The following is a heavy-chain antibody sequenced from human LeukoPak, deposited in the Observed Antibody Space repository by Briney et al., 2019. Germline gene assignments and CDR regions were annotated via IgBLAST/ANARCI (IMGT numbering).Heavy chain of an antibody. D-gene: IGHD1-26*01. CDR1: GGSISRHY. V-gene: IGHV4-59*11. J-gene: IGHJ3*02. CDR2: IDYSGST. Sequence: TSGTLSLTCTVSGGSISRHYWSWIRQPPGKGLEWIAYIDYSGSTNYNPSLKSRVTISVDASKNQFSLKLSSVTAADTAVYHCARDRRRELLHAFDIWGQGTMVTVSS. CDR3: ARDRRRELLHAFDI.